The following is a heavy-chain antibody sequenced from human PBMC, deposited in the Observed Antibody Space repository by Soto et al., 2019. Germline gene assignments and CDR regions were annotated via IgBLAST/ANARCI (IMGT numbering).Heavy chain of an antibody. CDR1: GGSVSSSSYY. CDR2: ISFTVST. V-gene: IGHV4-61*01. CDR3: ARWPRSGAYLDY. D-gene: IGHD2-15*01. Sequence: QVQLQESGPGQVKPSETLSLTCAVSGGSVSSSSYYWRWIRQPPEKGLEWIGDISFTVSTNYNPPLKSRVPISVAPSKNKFYLEVSSVTAADTAVYYWARWPRSGAYLDYWGQGTLFTASS. J-gene: IGHJ4*02.